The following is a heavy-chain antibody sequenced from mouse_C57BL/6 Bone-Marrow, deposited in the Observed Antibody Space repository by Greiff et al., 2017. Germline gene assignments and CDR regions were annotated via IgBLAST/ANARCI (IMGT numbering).Heavy chain of an antibody. J-gene: IGHJ4*01. CDR3: ARWGGYEYYYAMDY. Sequence: VQLQQSGPVLVKPGASVKMSCKASGYTFTDYYMNWVKQSHGKSLEWIGVINPYNGGTSYNQKFKGKATLTVDKSSSTAYMELNSLTSEDSAVYYCARWGGYEYYYAMDYWGQGTSVTVSS. CDR2: INPYNGGT. D-gene: IGHD2-2*01. CDR1: GYTFTDYY. V-gene: IGHV1-19*01.